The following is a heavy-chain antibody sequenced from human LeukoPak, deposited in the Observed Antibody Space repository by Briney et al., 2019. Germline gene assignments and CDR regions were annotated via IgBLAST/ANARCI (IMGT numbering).Heavy chain of an antibody. D-gene: IGHD6-13*01. CDR3: ASSPTQQSNWFDP. J-gene: IGHJ5*02. CDR2: IIPILGIA. CDR1: RSTFSSYA. V-gene: IGHV1-69*04. Sequence: SVKATCKGSRSTFSSYAISWVRQAPGQGLEWMGRIIPILGIANYAQKFQGRVTITADKSTSTAYMELSSLRSEDTAVYYCASSPTQQSNWFDPWGQGTLVTVSS.